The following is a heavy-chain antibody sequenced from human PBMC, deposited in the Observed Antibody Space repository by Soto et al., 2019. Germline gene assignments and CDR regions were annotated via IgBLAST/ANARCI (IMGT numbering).Heavy chain of an antibody. V-gene: IGHV3-21*01. CDR3: AVEGRITMVRGVISVPPSDY. J-gene: IGHJ4*02. Sequence: EVQLVESGGGLVKPGGSLRLSCAASGFTFSSYSMNWVRQAPGKGLEWVSSISSSSSYIYYADSVKGRFTISRDNAKNSLYLQMNSLRAEDTAVYYCAVEGRITMVRGVISVPPSDYWGQGTLVTVSS. CDR1: GFTFSSYS. CDR2: ISSSSSYI. D-gene: IGHD3-10*01.